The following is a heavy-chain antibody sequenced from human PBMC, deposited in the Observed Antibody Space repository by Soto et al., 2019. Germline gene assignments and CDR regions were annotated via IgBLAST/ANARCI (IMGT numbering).Heavy chain of an antibody. V-gene: IGHV3-64D*06. CDR3: VHPRSTVQIPPT. CDR1: GFTFSMFS. CDR2: ISSNGDST. Sequence: GGSLRLSCSASGFTFSMFSMHWVRRAPGKGLEYVSGISSNGDSTYYADSVKGRFTISRDNSKNTLYLQMSSLRAVDTAVYYCVHPRSTVQIPPTWGQGTLVTVSS. D-gene: IGHD4-17*01. J-gene: IGHJ5*02.